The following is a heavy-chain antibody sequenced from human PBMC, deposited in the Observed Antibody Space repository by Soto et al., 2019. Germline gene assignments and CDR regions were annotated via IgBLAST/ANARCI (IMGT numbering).Heavy chain of an antibody. V-gene: IGHV4-4*02. D-gene: IGHD6-19*01. CDR1: GGSISSSNW. CDR3: ARVAVAGTRFDY. J-gene: IGHJ4*02. CDR2: IYHSGST. Sequence: SETLSLTCTVSGGSISSSNWWSWVRQPPGKGLEWIGEIYHSGSTNYNPSLKSRVTISVDKSKNQFSLKLSSVTAADTAVYYCARVAVAGTRFDYWGQGTLVTSPQ.